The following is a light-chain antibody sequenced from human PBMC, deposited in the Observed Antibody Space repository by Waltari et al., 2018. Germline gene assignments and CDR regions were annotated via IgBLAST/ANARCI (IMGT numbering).Light chain of an antibody. J-gene: IGKJ5*01. V-gene: IGKV3-15*01. CDR1: QSVSSN. CDR3: QQYNNWALIT. CDR2: GAS. Sequence: ETVMTQSPVTLSVSPGERVTLFCMASQSVSSNLAWYQQQPGQAPRLLIYGASTRATGIPARFSGSGSGTHFTLTIASLQSEDCAVYFCQQYNNWALITFGQGTRLEIK.